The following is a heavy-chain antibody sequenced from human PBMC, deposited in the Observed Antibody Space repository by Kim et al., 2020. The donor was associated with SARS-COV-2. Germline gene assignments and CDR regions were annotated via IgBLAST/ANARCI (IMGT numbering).Heavy chain of an antibody. D-gene: IGHD2-8*02. Sequence: ASVKVSCKASGYTFGNYGICWVRQAPGQGLEWMGWIKPDSGKTDYAQRFQGRVTLTTDTSTRTASMELRSLTSDDTAIYYCAKDGLSGWFEHWGQGALVTVSS. CDR2: IKPDSGKT. CDR3: AKDGLSGWFEH. J-gene: IGHJ5*02. CDR1: GYTFGNYG. V-gene: IGHV1-18*01.